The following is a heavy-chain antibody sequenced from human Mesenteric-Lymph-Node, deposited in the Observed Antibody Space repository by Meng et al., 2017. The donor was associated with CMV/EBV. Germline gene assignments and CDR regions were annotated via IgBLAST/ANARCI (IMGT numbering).Heavy chain of an antibody. D-gene: IGHD3-3*01. CDR3: ARETYYDFWSGYFFDY. CDR1: GGSISSYY. J-gene: IGHJ4*02. CDR2: VHHSGNT. Sequence: SETLSLTCSVSGGSISSYYWSWIRQPPGKGLEWIGYVHHSGNTNYNPSLKSRVTISVDTSKNQFSLKLSSVTAADTAVYYCARETYYDFWSGYFFDYWGQGTLVTVSS. V-gene: IGHV4-59*01.